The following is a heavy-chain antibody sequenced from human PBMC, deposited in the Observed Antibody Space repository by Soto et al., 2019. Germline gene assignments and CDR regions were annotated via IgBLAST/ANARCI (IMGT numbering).Heavy chain of an antibody. CDR1: GYTFTHYY. Sequence: QVQLVQSGAEVKKPGASVKLSCRTSGYTFTHYYIHWVRQAPGQGLEWLGIINPASGSTNYAQDXXXXXXXXXXXXXXXVYMDLSGLRAEDTAIFYCARDLAAGDHWGQGTLVTVSS. D-gene: IGHD6-13*01. CDR2: INPASGST. J-gene: IGHJ4*02. CDR3: ARDLAAGDH. V-gene: IGHV1-46*01.